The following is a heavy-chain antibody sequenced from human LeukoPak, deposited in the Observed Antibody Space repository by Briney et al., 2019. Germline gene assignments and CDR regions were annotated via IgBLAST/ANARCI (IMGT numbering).Heavy chain of an antibody. V-gene: IGHV1-18*01. CDR1: GYTFTVYG. CDR2: INTYNGNT. CDR3: ARAVLRYFDWLLYNGNYFDY. J-gene: IGHJ4*02. D-gene: IGHD3-9*01. Sequence: ASVKVSCKASGYTFTVYGISWVRQAPGQGLEWMGWINTYNGNTNYTQNLQGRVTMTTDTSTRTAYMELRSLRSDDTAVYYCARAVLRYFDWLLYNGNYFDYWGQGTLVTVSS.